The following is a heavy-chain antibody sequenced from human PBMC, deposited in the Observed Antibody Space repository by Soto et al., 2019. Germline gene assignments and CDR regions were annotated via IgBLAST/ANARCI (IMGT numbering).Heavy chain of an antibody. D-gene: IGHD3-22*01. J-gene: IGHJ4*02. CDR1: GGSISSSSYY. V-gene: IGHV4-39*01. CDR3: ARNYIGDSSGYYYDY. Sequence: SETLSLTCTASGGSISSSSYYWGWIRQPPGKGLEWIGSIYYSGSTYYNPSLKSRVTISVDTSKNQFSLKLSSVTAADTAVYYCARNYIGDSSGYYYDYWGQGTLVTVSS. CDR2: IYYSGST.